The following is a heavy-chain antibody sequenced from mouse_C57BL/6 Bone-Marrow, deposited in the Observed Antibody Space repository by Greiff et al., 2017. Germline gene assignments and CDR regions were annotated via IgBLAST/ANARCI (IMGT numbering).Heavy chain of an antibody. D-gene: IGHD2-5*01. CDR3: AAYYSNLYYAMDY. CDR1: GYTFTSYW. Sequence: VQLQQPGAELVKPGASVKMSCKASGYTFTSYWITWVKQRPGQGLEWIGDIYPGSGSTNYNEKFKSKATLTVDTSSSTAYMQLSSLTSEDSAVYYFAAYYSNLYYAMDYWGQGTSVTVSS. CDR2: IYPGSGST. J-gene: IGHJ4*01. V-gene: IGHV1-55*01.